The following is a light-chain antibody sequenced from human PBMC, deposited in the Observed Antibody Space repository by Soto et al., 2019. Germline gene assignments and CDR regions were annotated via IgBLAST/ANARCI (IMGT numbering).Light chain of an antibody. CDR2: VNT. J-gene: IGLJ2*01. CDR1: SSNIGAGYD. CDR3: QTYDSSLSGVV. Sequence: QLVLTQPPSASGTPGQRVIISCSGSSSNIGAGYDVHWYQQFPGTAPKLLIYVNTNRPSGVPDRFSGSKSGTSASLAITGLQAEDEADYYCQTYDSSLSGVVFGEGTKLTVL. V-gene: IGLV1-40*01.